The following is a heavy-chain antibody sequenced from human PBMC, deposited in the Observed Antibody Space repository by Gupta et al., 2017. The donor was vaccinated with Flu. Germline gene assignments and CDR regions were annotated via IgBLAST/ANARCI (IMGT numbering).Heavy chain of an antibody. D-gene: IGHD5-18*01. CDR2: IYYNGNT. V-gene: IGHV4-39*01. CDR3: ARWVDTRECFDS. J-gene: IGHJ4*02. Sequence: QLQLQESVPGLVKPSETLSLTCIVSDGSISSRSYYGGWIRQPPGKGLEWIGNIYYNGNTYYNPSLKSRVTISVDTSKNQFSLKLSSVTATDTAVYYCARWVDTRECFDSWGQGALVTVSS. CDR1: DGSISSRSYY.